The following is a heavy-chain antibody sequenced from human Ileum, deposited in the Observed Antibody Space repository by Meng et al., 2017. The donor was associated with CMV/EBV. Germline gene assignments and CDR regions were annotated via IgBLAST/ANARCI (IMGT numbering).Heavy chain of an antibody. D-gene: IGHD6-19*01. CDR2: VNDNGAVT. V-gene: IGHV3-23*01. J-gene: IGHJ4*02. CDR1: GFTFSGYA. Sequence: EVQRLESGGGLIQPGGSLRLSCTASGFTFSGYAMGWVRQAPGKGLEWLSTVNDNGAVTFYADSVKGRFIISRDNSKNTLYLQVNSLRAEDTAIYYCAKDSGMSGWYFDYWGQGTLVTASS. CDR3: AKDSGMSGWYFDY.